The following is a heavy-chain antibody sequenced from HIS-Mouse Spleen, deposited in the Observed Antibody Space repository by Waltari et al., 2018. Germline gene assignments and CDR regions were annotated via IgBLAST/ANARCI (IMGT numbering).Heavy chain of an antibody. CDR2: ICNSGST. J-gene: IGHJ5*02. Sequence: QVQLQESGPGLVKPSETLSLTCTVSGYSISRGYYWGWIRQPPGKGLEWIGSICNSGSTYYNPSLKSRVTISVDTSKNQFSLKLSSVTAADTAVYYCARVKTWGQGTLVTVSS. CDR3: ARVKT. V-gene: IGHV4-38-2*02. CDR1: GYSISRGYY.